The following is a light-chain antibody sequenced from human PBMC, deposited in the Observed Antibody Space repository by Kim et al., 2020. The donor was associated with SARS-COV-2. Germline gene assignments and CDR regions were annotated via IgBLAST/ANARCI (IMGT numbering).Light chain of an antibody. CDR3: CSYAGSQTLL. CDR2: DVN. J-gene: IGLJ2*01. Sequence: GPAVSLPRTGASSDVGGSAYVAWYQQHPGKAPKLMICDVNERPSGVPDRFSGSKSGNTASLTISGLQADDEADYYCCSYAGSQTLLFGGGTQLTVL. V-gene: IGLV2-11*01. CDR1: SSDVGGSAY.